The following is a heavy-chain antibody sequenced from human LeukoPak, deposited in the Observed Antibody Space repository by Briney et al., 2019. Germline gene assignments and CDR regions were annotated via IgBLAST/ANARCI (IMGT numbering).Heavy chain of an antibody. CDR1: GFTFSSYA. V-gene: IGHV3-23*01. CDR2: ISGSGGST. Sequence: GGSLRLSCVASGFTFSSYAMSWVRQAPGKGLEWVSAISGSGGSTYYADSVKGRFTISRDNSKNTLYLQMNSLRAEDTAVYYCAKVEVVPAVSRYFDYWGQGTLVTVSS. J-gene: IGHJ4*02. CDR3: AKVEVVPAVSRYFDY. D-gene: IGHD2-2*01.